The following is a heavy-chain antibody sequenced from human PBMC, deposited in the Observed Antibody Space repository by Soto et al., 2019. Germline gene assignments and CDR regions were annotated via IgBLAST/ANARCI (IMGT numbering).Heavy chain of an antibody. Sequence: VQLVESGGGVVQPGRSLRLSCAASGFTFSSYAMHWVRQAPGKGLEWVAVISYDGSNKYYADSVKGRFTISRDNSKNTRYLQMNSLRAEDTAVYYCARGDYGSGSYYNYWGQGTLVTVSS. CDR1: GFTFSSYA. V-gene: IGHV3-30-3*01. J-gene: IGHJ4*02. D-gene: IGHD3-10*01. CDR3: ARGDYGSGSYYNY. CDR2: ISYDGSNK.